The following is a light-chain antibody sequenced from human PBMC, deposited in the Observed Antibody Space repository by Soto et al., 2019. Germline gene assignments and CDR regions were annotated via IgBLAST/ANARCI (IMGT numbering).Light chain of an antibody. CDR1: QSINNY. Sequence: DIQMTQSPSSLSASLGDRATISCRASQSINNYLNWYQQEEGQAPKLLIYAATSLQSGVPSRFSGSGSGTEFTLTISSLQPGDFATYYCQQSYNPPYTFGQGTKLEIK. J-gene: IGKJ2*01. CDR2: AAT. V-gene: IGKV1-39*01. CDR3: QQSYNPPYT.